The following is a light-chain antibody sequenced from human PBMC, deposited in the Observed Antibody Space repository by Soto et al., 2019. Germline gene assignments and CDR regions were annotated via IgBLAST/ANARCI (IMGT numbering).Light chain of an antibody. Sequence: QPVLAQPASVSGSPGQSITISCTGTSSDVGSYNLVSWYQQHPGKAPKLMIYEVSKRPPGVSNRFSGSKSGNTASLTISGLQAEDEADYYCCSYAGSSTWVFGGGTKLTVL. CDR2: EVS. V-gene: IGLV2-23*02. J-gene: IGLJ3*02. CDR1: SSDVGSYNL. CDR3: CSYAGSSTWV.